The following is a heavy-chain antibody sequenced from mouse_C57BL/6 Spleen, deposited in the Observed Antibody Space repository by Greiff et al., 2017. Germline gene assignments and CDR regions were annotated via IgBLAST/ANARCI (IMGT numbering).Heavy chain of an antibody. D-gene: IGHD3-2*02. CDR2: INPYNGGT. Sequence: EVQLQQSGPVLVKPGASVKMSCKASGYTFTDYYMNWVKQSHGKSLEWIGVINPYNGGTSYNQTFKGKATLTVDKSSSTAYMELNSLTSEDSAVYFCARGGSSGPWFAYWGQGTLVTVSA. CDR3: ARGGSSGPWFAY. V-gene: IGHV1-19*01. CDR1: GYTFTDYY. J-gene: IGHJ3*01.